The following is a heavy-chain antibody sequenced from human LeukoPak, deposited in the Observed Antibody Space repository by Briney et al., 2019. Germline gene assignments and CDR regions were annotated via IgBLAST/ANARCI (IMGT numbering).Heavy chain of an antibody. CDR2: IKQDGSEK. CDR1: GFTFSSYW. CDR3: ARDWDDFTRAFDY. V-gene: IGHV3-7*01. D-gene: IGHD3-3*01. Sequence: GGSLRLSCAASGFTFSSYWMSWVRQAPGKGLEWVANIKQDGSEKYYVDSVKGRFTISRDNAKNSLYLQMNSLRAEDTAVYYCARDWDDFTRAFDYWGQGTLVIVSA. J-gene: IGHJ4*02.